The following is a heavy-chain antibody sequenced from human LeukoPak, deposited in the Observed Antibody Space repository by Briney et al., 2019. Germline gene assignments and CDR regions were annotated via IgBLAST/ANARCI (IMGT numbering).Heavy chain of an antibody. CDR1: GGSISSGGYY. J-gene: IGHJ4*02. CDR2: IYHSGST. CDR3: ARGRPSGSYPHFDY. V-gene: IGHV4-30-2*01. D-gene: IGHD1-26*01. Sequence: SETLSLTCTVSGGSISSGGYYWSWIRQPPGKGLEWIGYIYHSGSTYYNPSLKSRVTISVDRSKNQFSLKLSSVTAADTAVYYCARGRPSGSYPHFDYWGQGTLVTVSS.